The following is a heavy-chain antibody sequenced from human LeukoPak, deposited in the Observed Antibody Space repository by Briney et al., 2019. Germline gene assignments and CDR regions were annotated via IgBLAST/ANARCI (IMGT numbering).Heavy chain of an antibody. Sequence: SETLSLTCTVSGGSISSSSYYWGWIRQPPGKGLEYIGGVYYTGNTYYNPSLKSRVTISVDTSKIQFSLKLNSVTAADTAVYYCSTSTGTTYNSFDPWGQGTLVTVSS. CDR1: GGSISSSSYY. CDR2: VYYTGNT. V-gene: IGHV4-39*07. D-gene: IGHD4-11*01. J-gene: IGHJ5*02. CDR3: STSTGTTYNSFDP.